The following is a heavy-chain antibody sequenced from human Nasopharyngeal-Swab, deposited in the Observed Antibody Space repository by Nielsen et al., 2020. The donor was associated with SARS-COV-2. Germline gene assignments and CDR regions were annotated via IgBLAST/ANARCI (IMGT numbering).Heavy chain of an antibody. J-gene: IGHJ4*02. CDR3: ARHEGIIAAGNWIDY. V-gene: IGHV4-39*01. CDR1: GGSISSGSYY. D-gene: IGHD6-13*01. Sequence: SETLSLTCTVSGGSISSGSYYWGWIRQPPGKGLEWIGTIYYSGITYYNPSLKSRVTLSVDTSKNQFSLKLSSVTAADTALYYCARHEGIIAAGNWIDYWGQGTLVTVSS. CDR2: IYYSGIT.